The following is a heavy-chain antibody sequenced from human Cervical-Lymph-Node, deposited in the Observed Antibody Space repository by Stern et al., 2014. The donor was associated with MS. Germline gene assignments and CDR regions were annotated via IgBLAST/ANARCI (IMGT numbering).Heavy chain of an antibody. Sequence: QVQLVQSGAEVTKPGSSVKVSCKASGGTFSKFPSSWVRQAPGQGLEWMGGIFPVFGTLSYAQELRGSVTIVADVSTSTVYMELRHLRSDDTAVYYCALSSEASDRWYSLGYDLWGQGTLVTVSS. CDR3: ALSSEASDRWYSLGYDL. V-gene: IGHV1-69*01. CDR1: GGTFSKFP. CDR2: IFPVFGTL. J-gene: IGHJ5*02. D-gene: IGHD6-13*01.